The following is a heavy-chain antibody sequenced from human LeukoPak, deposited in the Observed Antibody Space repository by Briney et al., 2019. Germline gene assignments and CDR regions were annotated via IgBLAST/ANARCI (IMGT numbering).Heavy chain of an antibody. D-gene: IGHD6-13*01. CDR1: GGTFSSYA. J-gene: IGHJ5*02. CDR2: IIPIFGTA. V-gene: IGHV1-69*05. CDR3: ARECSSSWHEGGDWFDP. Sequence: SVKVSCKASGGTFSSYAISWVRQAPGQGLEWMGGIIPIFGTANYAQKFQGRVTITTDESTSTAYMELSSLRSEDTAVYYCARECSSSWHEGGDWFDPWGQGTLVTVSS.